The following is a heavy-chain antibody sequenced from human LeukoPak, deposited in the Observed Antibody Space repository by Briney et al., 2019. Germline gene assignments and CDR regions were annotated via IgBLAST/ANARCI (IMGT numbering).Heavy chain of an antibody. V-gene: IGHV4-59*01. D-gene: IGHD5-18*01. Sequence: PSETLSLTCTVSGGSISSYYWSWIRQPPGKGLEWIGYIYHSGSTNYNPSLKSRVTISVDTSKNQFSLKLSSVTAADTAVYYCARGEDTAMVPYYYYGMGVWGQGTTVTVSS. CDR1: GGSISSYY. CDR3: ARGEDTAMVPYYYYGMGV. CDR2: IYHSGST. J-gene: IGHJ6*02.